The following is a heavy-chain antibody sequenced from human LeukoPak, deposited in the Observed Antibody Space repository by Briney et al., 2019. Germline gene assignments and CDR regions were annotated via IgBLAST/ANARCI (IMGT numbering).Heavy chain of an antibody. Sequence: WASVKVSCKASGYTFTIYDINWVRQAPGQGPEWVGWMNPNNGGTVYAQKFQGRVTMTRDTSTGTLYMELNSLRSEDTAVYYCARGAIFGVTPRGYGMDVWGQGTTVTVSS. V-gene: IGHV1-8*01. J-gene: IGHJ6*02. CDR3: ARGAIFGVTPRGYGMDV. CDR2: MNPNNGGT. CDR1: GYTFTIYD. D-gene: IGHD3-3*01.